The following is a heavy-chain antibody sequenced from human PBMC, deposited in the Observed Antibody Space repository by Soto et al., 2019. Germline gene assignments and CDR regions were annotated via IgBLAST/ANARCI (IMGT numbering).Heavy chain of an antibody. CDR1: GGSVSSGSYY. J-gene: IGHJ6*02. Sequence: QVQLQESGPGLVKPSETLSLTCTVSGGSVSSGSYYWSWIRQPPGKGLEWIGYIYYSGSTNYNPSLKSRVTIAVDTSQNQFSLRLRSGTAADTAVYYCARGIEGWYQGRYYYGMDVWGQGTTVTVSS. CDR3: ARGIEGWYQGRYYYGMDV. V-gene: IGHV4-61*01. D-gene: IGHD6-19*01. CDR2: IYYSGST.